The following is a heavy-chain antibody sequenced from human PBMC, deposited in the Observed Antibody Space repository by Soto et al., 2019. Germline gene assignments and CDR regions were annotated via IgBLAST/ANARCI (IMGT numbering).Heavy chain of an antibody. V-gene: IGHV1-69*04. CDR3: ARDAAVYSGNFGRVFGS. CDR1: GGTFSSYA. Sequence: QVQLVQSGAEVKKPGSSVKVSCKASGGTFSSYAISWVRQAPGQGLAWMGRIIPIVGLAKYNQRFQGRVTMTADKATSRATMELSGLRSEDTALYYCARDAAVYSGNFGRVFGSWGQGTRVTVSS. CDR2: IIPIVGLA. J-gene: IGHJ4*02. D-gene: IGHD1-26*01.